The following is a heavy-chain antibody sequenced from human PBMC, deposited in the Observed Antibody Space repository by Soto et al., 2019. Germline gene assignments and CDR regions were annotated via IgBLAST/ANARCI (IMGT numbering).Heavy chain of an antibody. J-gene: IGHJ6*02. CDR2: ISSSGSTI. D-gene: IGHD3-9*01. CDR1: GFTFSSYE. CDR3: ARAPWDYDILTGYYNYYGMDV. Sequence: QPGGSLRLSCAASGFTFSSYEMNWVRQAPGKGLEWVSYISSSGSTIYYADSVKGRFTISRDNAKNSLYLQMNSLRAEDTAVYYCARAPWDYDILTGYYNYYGMDVWGQGTTVTVSS. V-gene: IGHV3-48*03.